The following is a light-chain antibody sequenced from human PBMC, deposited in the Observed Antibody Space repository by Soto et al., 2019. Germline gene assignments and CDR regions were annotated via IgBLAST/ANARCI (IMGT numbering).Light chain of an antibody. V-gene: IGLV1-40*01. CDR3: QSFWM. CDR1: TSPIGAGFN. CDR2: DND. Sequence: QSVLTQPPSVSGAPGQRVTISCTGSTSPIGAGFNVHWYQYIPGTAPRLLIYDNDNRPSGVPDRFSGSKSGTSASLAISGLQAEDEADYYCQSFWMFGGGTKLTVL. J-gene: IGLJ3*02.